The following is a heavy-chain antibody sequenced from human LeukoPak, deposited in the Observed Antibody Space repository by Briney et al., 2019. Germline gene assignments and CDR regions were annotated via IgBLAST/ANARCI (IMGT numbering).Heavy chain of an antibody. CDR3: ATDRSMAGMVWFDP. J-gene: IGHJ5*02. CDR1: GYTLTELS. CDR2: FDPEDGET. D-gene: IGHD6-19*01. Sequence: ASVKVSCKVSGYTLTELSMHWVRQAPGKGLEWMGGFDPEDGETIYAQKFQGRVTMTEDTSTDTAYMELSSLRSEDTAVYYCATDRSMAGMVWFDPWGQGTLVTVSS. V-gene: IGHV1-24*01.